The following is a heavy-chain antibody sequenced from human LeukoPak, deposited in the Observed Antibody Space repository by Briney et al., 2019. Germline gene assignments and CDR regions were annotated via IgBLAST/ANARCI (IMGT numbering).Heavy chain of an antibody. V-gene: IGHV1-69*04. Sequence: SVKVSCKASGGTFSSYAISWVRQAPGQRLEWMGRIIPILGIANYAQKFQGRVTITADKSTSTAYMELSSLRSEDTAVYYCARVRPDSGSSPPDPWGQGTLVTVSS. D-gene: IGHD1-26*01. J-gene: IGHJ5*02. CDR2: IIPILGIA. CDR3: ARVRPDSGSSPPDP. CDR1: GGTFSSYA.